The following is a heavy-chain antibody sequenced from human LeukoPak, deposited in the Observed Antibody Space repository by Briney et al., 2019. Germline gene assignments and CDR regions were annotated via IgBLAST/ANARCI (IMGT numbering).Heavy chain of an antibody. CDR2: IETSGST. D-gene: IGHD4-17*01. V-gene: IGHV4-61*02. J-gene: IGHJ4*02. Sequence: PSETLSLTCSVSGGSITSGSYYWSWIRQPARKGLEWIGRIETSGSTNCNPSLKSRVSISVDTSKNQFSLNLSSVTAADTAVYYCARDGGTVTTSFDYWGQGTLVTVSS. CDR3: ARDGGTVTTSFDY. CDR1: GGSITSGSYY.